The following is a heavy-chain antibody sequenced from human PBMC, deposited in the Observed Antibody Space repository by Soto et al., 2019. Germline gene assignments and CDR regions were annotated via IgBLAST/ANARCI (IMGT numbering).Heavy chain of an antibody. J-gene: IGHJ4*02. CDR2: IRSKANSYAT. D-gene: IGHD3-3*01. CDR1: GFTFSGSA. CDR3: TRHGSTTYYDFWSGYQTPSFDY. V-gene: IGHV3-73*02. Sequence: EVQLVESGGGLVQPGGSLKLSCAASGFTFSGSATHWVRQASGKGLEWVGRIRSKANSYATAYAASVKGRFTISRDDSKNTAYLQMNSLKTEDTAVYYCTRHGSTTYYDFWSGYQTPSFDYWGQGTLVTVSS.